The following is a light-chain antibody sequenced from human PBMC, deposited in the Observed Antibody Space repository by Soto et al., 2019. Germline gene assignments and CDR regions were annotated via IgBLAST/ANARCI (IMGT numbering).Light chain of an antibody. J-gene: IGKJ2*01. CDR2: AAS. CDR3: QQSYSTPRT. CDR1: QSISSY. Sequence: DIQMTQSPSSLSASVGDRVTITCRASQSISSYLNWYQQKQGKAPKLLIYAASSLQSGAPSRFSGSGSGTDFTLTISSLQPEDFATYYCQQSYSTPRTFGQGTKLEIK. V-gene: IGKV1-39*01.